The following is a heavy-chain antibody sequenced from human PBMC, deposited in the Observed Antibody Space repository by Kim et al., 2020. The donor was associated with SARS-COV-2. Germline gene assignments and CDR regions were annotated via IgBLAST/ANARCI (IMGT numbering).Heavy chain of an antibody. CDR1: GGSFSGYY. CDR2: INHSGST. CDR3: ARGVSGTTVVTLGLGYYYYYGMDV. D-gene: IGHD4-17*01. J-gene: IGHJ6*02. Sequence: PSETLSLTCAVYGGSFSGYYWSWIRQPPGKGLEWIGEINHSGSTNYNPSLKSRVTISVDTSKNQFSLKLSSVTAADTAVYYCARGVSGTTVVTLGLGYYYYYGMDVWGQGTTVTVSS. V-gene: IGHV4-34*01.